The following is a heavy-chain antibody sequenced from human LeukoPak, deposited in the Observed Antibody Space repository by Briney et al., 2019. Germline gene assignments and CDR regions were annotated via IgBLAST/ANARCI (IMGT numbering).Heavy chain of an antibody. CDR3: AREDSGTSGYVFDP. CDR2: VYHSGST. CDR1: GGSVNNYY. V-gene: IGHV4-59*02. Sequence: SETLSLTCIVSGGSVNNYYWSWIRQPPGKGLEWIGNVYHSGSTSYNPSLKSRVTISRDTSKNQFSLRLTSVTAADTAVYYCAREDSGTSGYVFDPWGQGTLDTVSS. D-gene: IGHD3-22*01. J-gene: IGHJ5*02.